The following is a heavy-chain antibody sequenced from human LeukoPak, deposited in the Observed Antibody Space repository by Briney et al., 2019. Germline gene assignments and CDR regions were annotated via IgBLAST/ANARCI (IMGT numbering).Heavy chain of an antibody. CDR1: GIPFSDYY. V-gene: IGHV3-11*03. CDR2: ISSSSSYT. J-gene: IGHJ4*02. D-gene: IGHD6-13*01. CDR3: AAGTAADF. Sequence: GGSLRLSCVVSGIPFSDYYMNWIRQAPGEGLEWISYISSSSSYTDYADSVKGRFTISRDNAKSALYLQLNSLRLEDTAVYYCAAGTAADFWGQGTLVTVSS.